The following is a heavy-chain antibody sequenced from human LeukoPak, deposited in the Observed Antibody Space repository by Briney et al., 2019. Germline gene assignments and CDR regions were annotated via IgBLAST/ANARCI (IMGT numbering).Heavy chain of an antibody. CDR3: ARGGIGYCTSISCYFDS. D-gene: IGHD2-2*01. V-gene: IGHV6-1*01. CDR2: TYYRYKWYN. Sequence: SQTLSLTCAISGDSVSTNSGAWNWIRQSPSRGLEWLGSTYYRYKWYNDYAVAGKSRITISPDTSKNQFSLQLNSVTPEDTAVYYCARGGIGYCTSISCYFDSWGQGTPVTVSA. J-gene: IGHJ4*02. CDR1: GDSVSTNSGA.